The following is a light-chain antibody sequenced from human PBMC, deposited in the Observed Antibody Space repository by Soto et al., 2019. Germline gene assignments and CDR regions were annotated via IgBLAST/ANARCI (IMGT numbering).Light chain of an antibody. CDR1: QSVSSD. CDR3: QQYNKWPPIT. Sequence: EIVMTPSPATLSVSPGERVTLSCRASQSVSSDLAWYQQKPGQAPRLVVYDVSTRATGIPARFSGSGSGTEFTLTISSLQSEDSAVYYCQQYNKWPPITFGQGTRLEIK. V-gene: IGKV3-15*01. CDR2: DVS. J-gene: IGKJ5*01.